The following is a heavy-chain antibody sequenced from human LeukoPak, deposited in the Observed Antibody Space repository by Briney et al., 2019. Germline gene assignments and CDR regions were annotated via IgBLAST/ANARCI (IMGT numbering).Heavy chain of an antibody. CDR1: GYTFTGYY. Sequence: ASVKVSCKASGYTFTGYYMHWVRQAPGQGLEWMGWINPNSGGTNYAQKFQGRVTMTRDTSISTAYMELSRLRSDDTAVYYCARARTIRLRELSLYDAFDIWGQGTMVTVSS. V-gene: IGHV1-2*02. CDR2: INPNSGGT. CDR3: ARARTIRLRELSLYDAFDI. J-gene: IGHJ3*02. D-gene: IGHD3-16*02.